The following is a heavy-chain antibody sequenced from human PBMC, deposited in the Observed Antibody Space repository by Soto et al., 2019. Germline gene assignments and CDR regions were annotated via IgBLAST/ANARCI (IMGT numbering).Heavy chain of an antibody. CDR3: ARDSGSYYSDAFDI. CDR2: ISSSSRTR. J-gene: IGHJ3*02. Sequence: GESLKISCAASGFTFSSYSMNWVRQAPGKGLEWGSYISSSSRTRYYADSVKGRFTISRDNAKNSLYLQLNSLSDEDTAVYYCARDSGSYYSDAFDIWGQGTMVTVSS. D-gene: IGHD1-26*01. CDR1: GFTFSSYS. V-gene: IGHV3-48*02.